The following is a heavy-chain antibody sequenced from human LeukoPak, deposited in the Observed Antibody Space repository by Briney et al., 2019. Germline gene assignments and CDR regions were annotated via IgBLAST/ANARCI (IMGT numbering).Heavy chain of an antibody. V-gene: IGHV3-74*01. CDR2: INTDGSST. CDR1: GFTFSSYA. Sequence: GGSLRLSCAASGFTFSSYAMHWVRQAPGKGLVWVSRINTDGSSTSYADSVKGRFTISRDNAKNTLYLQMNSLRAEDTAVYYCAREDYYYYFMDVWGKGPTDTVSS. CDR3: AREDYYYYFMDV. J-gene: IGHJ6*03.